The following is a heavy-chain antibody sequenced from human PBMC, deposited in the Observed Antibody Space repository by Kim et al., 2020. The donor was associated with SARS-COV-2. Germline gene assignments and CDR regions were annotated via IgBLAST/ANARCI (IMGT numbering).Heavy chain of an antibody. J-gene: IGHJ4*02. Sequence: SVKVSCKASGGTFSSYAISWVRQAPGQGLEWMGGIIPIYGTANYAQKFQGRVTITADESTSTAYMELSSLRSEDTAVYYCARVDGYYYGSGSYRGAVDYWGQGTLVTVSS. CDR1: GGTFSSYA. CDR3: ARVDGYYYGSGSYRGAVDY. D-gene: IGHD3-10*01. CDR2: IIPIYGTA. V-gene: IGHV1-69*13.